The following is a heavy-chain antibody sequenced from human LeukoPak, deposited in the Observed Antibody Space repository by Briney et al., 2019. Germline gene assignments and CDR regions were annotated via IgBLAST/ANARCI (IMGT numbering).Heavy chain of an antibody. V-gene: IGHV3-73*01. CDR1: GFTFSGSA. CDR2: IRSKPHNYAT. Sequence: GSLKLSCAASGFTFSGSAMHWVRPASGKGLEWVGRIRSKPHNYATAYAASVKGGFTLSRDDSENTAFLQMNSLRAEDTAVYYCARANYYSSGSYYGMDVWGQGTMVTVSS. J-gene: IGHJ6*02. CDR3: ARANYYSSGSYYGMDV. D-gene: IGHD3-10*01.